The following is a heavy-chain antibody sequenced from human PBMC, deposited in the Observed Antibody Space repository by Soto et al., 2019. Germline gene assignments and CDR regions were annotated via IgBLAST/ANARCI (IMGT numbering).Heavy chain of an antibody. Sequence: SETLSLTCTVSGGSISSYYWSWIRQPPGKGLEWIGYIYYSGSTNYNPSLKSRVTISVDTSKNQFSLKLSSVTAADTAVYYCARVAHCSGGSCNEYYYYMDVWGKGTTVTVSS. J-gene: IGHJ6*03. CDR3: ARVAHCSGGSCNEYYYYMDV. CDR2: IYYSGST. CDR1: GGSISSYY. D-gene: IGHD2-15*01. V-gene: IGHV4-59*01.